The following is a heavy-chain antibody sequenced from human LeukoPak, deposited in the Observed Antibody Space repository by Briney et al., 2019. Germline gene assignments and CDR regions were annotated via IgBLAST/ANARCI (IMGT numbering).Heavy chain of an antibody. D-gene: IGHD6-6*01. Sequence: TGGSLRLSCAASGFTFSSYEMNWVRQAPGKGLEWVSYISSSGSTIYYADSVKGRFTISRDNAKNSLYLQMNSLRAEDTAAYYCARSIAATFDYWGLGTLVTVSS. CDR1: GFTFSSYE. CDR3: ARSIAATFDY. CDR2: ISSSGSTI. V-gene: IGHV3-48*03. J-gene: IGHJ4*02.